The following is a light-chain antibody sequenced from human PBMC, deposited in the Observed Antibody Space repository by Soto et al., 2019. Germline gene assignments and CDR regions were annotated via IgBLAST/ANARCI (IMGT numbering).Light chain of an antibody. V-gene: IGKV3-20*01. J-gene: IGKJ2*01. CDR3: QQYGGVPYT. CDR1: ESISRDY. CDR2: GAS. Sequence: EIVLTQSPGTLSLSPGQRATLSCRASESISRDYLAWHQQRLGQAPRLLIYGASSGATGIPDRFSGSGSGTDFTLTISRLEPEDFAIYYCQQYGGVPYTFGQGTKVDI.